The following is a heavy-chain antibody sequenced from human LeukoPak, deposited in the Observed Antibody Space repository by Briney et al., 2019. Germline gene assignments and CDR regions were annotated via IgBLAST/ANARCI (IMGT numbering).Heavy chain of an antibody. Sequence: GGSLRLSCAASGLTFSSYSMNWVRQAPGKGLEWVSSISSSSSYIYYADSVKGRFTISRDNAKNSLYLQMNSLRAEDTAVYYCARDRTYYYDSSGYYNPLEYYYGMDVWGQGTTVTVSS. CDR3: ARDRTYYYDSSGYYNPLEYYYGMDV. V-gene: IGHV3-21*01. CDR2: ISSSSSYI. D-gene: IGHD3-22*01. J-gene: IGHJ6*02. CDR1: GLTFSSYS.